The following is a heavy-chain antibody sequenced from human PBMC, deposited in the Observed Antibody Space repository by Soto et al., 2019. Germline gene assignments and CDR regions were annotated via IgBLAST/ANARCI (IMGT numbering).Heavy chain of an antibody. Sequence: GGFLRLSCAASGFTFSSYGMHWVRQAPGKGLEWVAVIWYDGSNKYYADSVKGRFTISRDNSKNTLYLQMNSLRAEDTAVYYCARGKTTVTTDFDYWGQGTLVTVSS. CDR3: ARGKTTVTTDFDY. V-gene: IGHV3-33*01. CDR1: GFTFSSYG. J-gene: IGHJ4*02. D-gene: IGHD4-17*01. CDR2: IWYDGSNK.